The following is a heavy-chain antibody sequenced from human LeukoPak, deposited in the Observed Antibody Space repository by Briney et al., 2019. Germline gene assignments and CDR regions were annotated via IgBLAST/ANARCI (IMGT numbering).Heavy chain of an antibody. V-gene: IGHV4-61*02. CDR1: GGSISSGSYY. J-gene: IGHJ3*02. Sequence: SETLSLTCTVSGGSISSGSYYWSWIRQPAGKGLEWIGRIYTSGSTNYNPSLKSRVTISVDTSKNQFSLKLSSVTAADTAVYYCARDLTTVTTAHDAFDIWGQGTMVTVSS. D-gene: IGHD4-17*01. CDR3: ARDLTTVTTAHDAFDI. CDR2: IYTSGST.